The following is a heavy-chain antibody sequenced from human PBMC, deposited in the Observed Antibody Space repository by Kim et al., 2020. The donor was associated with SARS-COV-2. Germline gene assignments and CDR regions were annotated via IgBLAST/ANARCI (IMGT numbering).Heavy chain of an antibody. CDR3: VRTDYGSGHYYNPRYYMDV. Sequence: ASVKVSCKASGFSWIKHDFHWVRQAPGQRLEWMGWINTINDNRKYSEKFQGRLTIARDTSASTFYMELSSLRPDDTALYFCVRTDYGSGHYYNPRYYMDVWGKGTTVTVSS. V-gene: IGHV1-3*04. J-gene: IGHJ6*04. D-gene: IGHD3-10*01. CDR1: GFSWIKHD. CDR2: INTINDNR.